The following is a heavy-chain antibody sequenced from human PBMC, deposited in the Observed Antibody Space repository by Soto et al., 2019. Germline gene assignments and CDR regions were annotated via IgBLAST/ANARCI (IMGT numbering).Heavy chain of an antibody. CDR1: GFTFSSYG. CDR3: AKDRTYCGGDCYSTYYYYGMDV. Sequence: GGSLRLSCAASGFTFSSYGMHWVRQAPGKGLEWVAVISYDGSNKYYADSVKGRFTISRDNSKNTLYLQMNSLRAEDTAVYYCAKDRTYCGGDCYSTYYYYGMDVWGQGTTVTVSS. J-gene: IGHJ6*02. V-gene: IGHV3-30*18. CDR2: ISYDGSNK. D-gene: IGHD2-21*02.